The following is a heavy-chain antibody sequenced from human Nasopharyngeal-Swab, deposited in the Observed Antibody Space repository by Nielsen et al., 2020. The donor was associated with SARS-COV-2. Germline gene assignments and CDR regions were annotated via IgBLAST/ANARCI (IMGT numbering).Heavy chain of an antibody. J-gene: IGHJ4*02. D-gene: IGHD2-8*01. CDR2: IYYTGNT. CDR3: ARTNTERPNFDS. V-gene: IGHV4-39*01. CDR1: GGSISGSTYY. Sequence: SETLSLTCTASGGSISGSTYYWGWVRQPPGKGLEWIANIYYTGNTYYSPSLKSRVTISVDTSRSQFSLTLSSMTAADRAVYYCARTNTERPNFDSWGQGLLVTVSS.